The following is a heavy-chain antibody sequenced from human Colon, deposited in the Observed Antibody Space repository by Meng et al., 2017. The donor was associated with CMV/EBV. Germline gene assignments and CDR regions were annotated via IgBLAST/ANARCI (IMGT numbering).Heavy chain of an antibody. V-gene: IGHV3-21*01. CDR3: AREICSGTFCYFYCDMDV. CDR2: ISSSTSDI. CDR1: GFIFSNFN. Sequence: GESLKISCAATGFIFSNFNMNWVRQAPGRGLEWVSSISSSTSDIYYAESVKGRFTISRDNVKNSLYLQMNSLTAEDTATYYCAREICSGTFCYFYCDMDVWGQGTTVTVSS. D-gene: IGHD2-2*01. J-gene: IGHJ6*02.